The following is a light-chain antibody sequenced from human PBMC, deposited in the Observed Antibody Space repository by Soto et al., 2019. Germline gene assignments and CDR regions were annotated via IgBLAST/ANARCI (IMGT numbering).Light chain of an antibody. V-gene: IGLV2-14*01. Sequence: QSALTQPASVSGSPGQSITIYCTGTSSDVGAYNYVSWHQQHPGKAPKLMIYEVSNRPSGVSNRFSGSKSGNTASLTISGLQAEDEADYYCSSYTGSSTVVFGEGTKLTVL. CDR3: SSYTGSSTVV. CDR1: SSDVGAYNY. CDR2: EVS. J-gene: IGLJ2*01.